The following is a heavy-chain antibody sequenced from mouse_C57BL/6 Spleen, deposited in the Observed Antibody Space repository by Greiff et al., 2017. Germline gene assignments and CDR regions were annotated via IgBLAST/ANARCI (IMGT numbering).Heavy chain of an antibody. J-gene: IGHJ1*03. CDR1: GFNINDDY. Sequence: DVKLLESGAELVKPGASVTLSCTASGFNINDDYMHWVKQRTEQGLEWIGRIDPEDGETKYAPHFKGKSTITADTSSNTAYLQLSRLTSEDTAVYYGARGPYSNFPNWYFDVWGTGTTVTVSS. CDR3: ARGPYSNFPNWYFDV. D-gene: IGHD2-5*01. CDR2: IDPEDGET. V-gene: IGHV14-2*01.